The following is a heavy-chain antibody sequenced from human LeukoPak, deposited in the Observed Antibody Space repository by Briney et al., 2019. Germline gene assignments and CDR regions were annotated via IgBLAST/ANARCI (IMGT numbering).Heavy chain of an antibody. D-gene: IGHD3-22*01. Sequence: PGGSLRLSCAASGFTFSRYWMHWVRQAPGKGLEWVAVIWYDGSNKYYGDSVKGRFTISRDSSKNTLYLQMNSLRAEDTAVYYCAKDYYYDSSGYYYFDYWGQGTLVTVSS. CDR3: AKDYYYDSSGYYYFDY. V-gene: IGHV3-33*06. CDR1: GFTFSRYW. J-gene: IGHJ4*02. CDR2: IWYDGSNK.